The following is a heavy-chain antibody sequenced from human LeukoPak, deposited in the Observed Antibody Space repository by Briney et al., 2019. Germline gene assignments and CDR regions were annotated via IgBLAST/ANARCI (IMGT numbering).Heavy chain of an antibody. J-gene: IGHJ5*02. D-gene: IGHD3-10*01. CDR3: ARGAVRNYYGSGSRWFDP. CDR2: INHSGST. V-gene: IGHV4-34*01. CDR1: GGPFSGYY. Sequence: PSETLSLTCAVYGGPFSGYYWSWIRQPPGKGLEWIGEINHSGSTNYNPSLKSRVTISVDTSKNQFSLKLSSVTAADTAVYYCARGAVRNYYGSGSRWFDPWGQGTLVTVSS.